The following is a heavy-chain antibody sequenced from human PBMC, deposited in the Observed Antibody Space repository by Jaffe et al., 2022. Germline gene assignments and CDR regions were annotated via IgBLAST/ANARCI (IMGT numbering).Heavy chain of an antibody. J-gene: IGHJ4*02. Sequence: EVQLVESGGGLVQPGGSLRLSCAASGFTFSSYEMNWVRQAPGKGLEWVSYISSSGSTIYYADSVKGRFTISRDNAKNSLYLQMNSLRAEDTAVYYCARAGIRTYYYDSSGYYYDYWGQGTLVTVSS. CDR2: ISSSGSTI. CDR3: ARAGIRTYYYDSSGYYYDY. D-gene: IGHD3-22*01. V-gene: IGHV3-48*03. CDR1: GFTFSSYE.